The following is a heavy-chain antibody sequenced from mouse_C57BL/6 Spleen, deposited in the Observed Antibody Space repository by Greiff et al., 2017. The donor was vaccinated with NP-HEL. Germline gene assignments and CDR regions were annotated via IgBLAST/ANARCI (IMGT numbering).Heavy chain of an antibody. CDR2: IWSGGST. CDR1: GFSLTSYG. D-gene: IGHD2-5*01. Sequence: VKVVESGPGLVQPSQSLSITCTVSGFSLTSYGVHWVRQSPGKGLEWLGVIWSGGSTDYNAAFISRLSISKDNSKSQVFFKMNSLQADDTAIYYCARAYSNYVYFDVWGTGTTVTVSS. V-gene: IGHV2-2*01. CDR3: ARAYSNYVYFDV. J-gene: IGHJ1*03.